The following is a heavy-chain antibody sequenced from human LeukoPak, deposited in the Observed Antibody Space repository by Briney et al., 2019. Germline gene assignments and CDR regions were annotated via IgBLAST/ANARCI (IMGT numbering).Heavy chain of an antibody. V-gene: IGHV1-69*13. CDR2: IIPIFGTA. CDR3: ARERRVGRFLDSAYYFDY. CDR1: GGTFTSYA. Sequence: ASVKVSCKASGGTFTSYAISWVRQAPGQGLEWMGGIIPIFGTANYAQKFQGRVTITADESTSTAYMELSSLRSEDTAVYYCARERRVGRFLDSAYYFDYWGQGTLVTVSS. D-gene: IGHD3/OR15-3a*01. J-gene: IGHJ4*02.